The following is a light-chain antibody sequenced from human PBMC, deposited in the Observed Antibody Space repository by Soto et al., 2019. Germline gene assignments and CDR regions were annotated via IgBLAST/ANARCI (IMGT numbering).Light chain of an antibody. CDR1: QSVSSS. CDR2: DAS. J-gene: IGKJ4*01. Sequence: EIVMTQSPATLSVSPGERATLSRRASQSVSSSLAWYQQTSGQAPRLLIYDASARATGIPARFSGSGSGTEFTLTISSLQSEDFAVYYCQQYIRWPLTFGGGTKVDIK. CDR3: QQYIRWPLT. V-gene: IGKV3-15*01.